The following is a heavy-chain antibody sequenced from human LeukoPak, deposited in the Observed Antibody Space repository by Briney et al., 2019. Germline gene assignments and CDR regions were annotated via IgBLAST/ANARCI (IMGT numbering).Heavy chain of an antibody. CDR3: ARDGSNYGFDYMDV. D-gene: IGHD4-11*01. J-gene: IGHJ6*03. Sequence: PGGSLRLSCAASGFTFDTYAMSWVRQAPGRGLEWVSGINWNGGSTAYADSVKGRFTISRDNAKNSLYLQMNSLRAEDTAVYYCARDGSNYGFDYMDVWGKGTTVTVSS. CDR2: INWNGGST. CDR1: GFTFDTYA. V-gene: IGHV3-20*04.